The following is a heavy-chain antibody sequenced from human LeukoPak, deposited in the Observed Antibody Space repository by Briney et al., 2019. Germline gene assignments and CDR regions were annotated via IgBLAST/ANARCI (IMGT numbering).Heavy chain of an antibody. J-gene: IGHJ3*02. Sequence: GGSLRLSCEASGFTFSSYAMGWVRQAPGKGLEWVSSISHSGASAYYADSVKGRFTISRDNSKNTLFLQVSSLRAEDTATYYCAKDIIDYYDSSGYYGENAFDIRGQGTLVDVSS. CDR1: GFTFSSYA. CDR3: AKDIIDYYDSSGYYGENAFDI. CDR2: ISHSGASA. V-gene: IGHV3-23*01. D-gene: IGHD3-22*01.